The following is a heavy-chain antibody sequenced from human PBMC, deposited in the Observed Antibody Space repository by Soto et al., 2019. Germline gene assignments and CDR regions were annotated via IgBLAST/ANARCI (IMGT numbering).Heavy chain of an antibody. CDR1: GFTFSSYS. V-gene: IGHV3-21*01. D-gene: IGHD3-10*01. Sequence: EVQLVESGGGLVKPGGSLRLSCAASGFTFSSYSMNWVRQAPGKGLEWVSSISSSSSYIYYADSVKGRFTISRDNAKNSLYLQMNSLRAEDTAVYYCARGQTRGRGSGFDYWGQGTLVTVSS. J-gene: IGHJ4*02. CDR2: ISSSSSYI. CDR3: ARGQTRGRGSGFDY.